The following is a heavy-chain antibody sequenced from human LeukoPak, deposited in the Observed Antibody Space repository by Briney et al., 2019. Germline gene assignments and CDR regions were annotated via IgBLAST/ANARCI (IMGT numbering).Heavy chain of an antibody. D-gene: IGHD1-1*01. V-gene: IGHV4-4*07. Sequence: SETLSLTCTVSGGSISSYYWSWLRQPAGKGLEWIGRIYTSGSTNYNPSLKSRVTMSVDTSKNQFSLKLSSVTAADTAVYYCARESWNRKTFDYWGQGTLVTVSS. CDR3: ARESWNRKTFDY. CDR2: IYTSGST. J-gene: IGHJ4*02. CDR1: GGSISSYY.